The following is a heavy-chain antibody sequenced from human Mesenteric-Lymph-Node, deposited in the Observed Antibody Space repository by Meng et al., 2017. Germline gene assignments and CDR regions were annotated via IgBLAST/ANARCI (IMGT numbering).Heavy chain of an antibody. CDR3: ARNLVGATPDWFDP. D-gene: IGHD1-26*01. Sequence: GSLRLSCTVSGGSVSSGSYYWSWIRQPPGKGLEWIGYIYYSGSTNYNPSLKSRVTISVDTSKNQFSLKLSSVTAADTAVYYCARNLVGATPDWFDPWGQGVLVTVSS. V-gene: IGHV4-61*01. CDR1: GGSVSSGSYY. CDR2: IYYSGST. J-gene: IGHJ5*02.